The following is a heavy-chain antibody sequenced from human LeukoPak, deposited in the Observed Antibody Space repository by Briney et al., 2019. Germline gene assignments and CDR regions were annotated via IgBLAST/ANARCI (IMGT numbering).Heavy chain of an antibody. CDR3: ARGHYYDSNGGYFDY. D-gene: IGHD3-22*01. CDR2: IYYSGST. V-gene: IGHV4-39*07. J-gene: IGHJ4*02. Sequence: SETLSLTCTVSGGSISSSSYYWGWIRQPPGKGLEWIGSIYYSGSTYYNPSLKSRVTISVDTSKNQFSLKLSSVTAADTAVYYCARGHYYDSNGGYFDYWGQGTLVTVSS. CDR1: GGSISSSSYY.